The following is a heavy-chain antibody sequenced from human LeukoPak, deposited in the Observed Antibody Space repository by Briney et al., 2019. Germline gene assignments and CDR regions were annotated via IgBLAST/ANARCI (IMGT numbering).Heavy chain of an antibody. CDR2: INTDNGQT. CDR3: ARGGRTYWADH. V-gene: IGHV1-18*01. D-gene: IGHD1-26*01. CDR1: GYIFIGYG. Sequence: ASVKVSCKASGYIFIGYGLSWVRQAPGQGLEWMGWINTDNGQTDFAQKFQDRIIMTTDTSTSTAYLEVTSLRSDDTAVYYCARGGRTYWADHWGQGTLVTVSS. J-gene: IGHJ1*01.